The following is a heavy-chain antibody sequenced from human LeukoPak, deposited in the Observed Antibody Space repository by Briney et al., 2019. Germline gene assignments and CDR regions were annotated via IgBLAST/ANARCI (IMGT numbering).Heavy chain of an antibody. V-gene: IGHV1-69*04. CDR1: GGTFSSYA. J-gene: IGHJ4*02. CDR3: ARVGGHYYDSSGYYWFSD. Sequence: SAKVSCKASGGTFSSYAISWVRQAPGQGLEWMGRIIPILGIANYAQKFQGRVTITADKSTSTAYMELSSLRSEDTAVYYCARVGGHYYDSSGYYWFSDWGQGTLVTVSS. D-gene: IGHD3-22*01. CDR2: IIPILGIA.